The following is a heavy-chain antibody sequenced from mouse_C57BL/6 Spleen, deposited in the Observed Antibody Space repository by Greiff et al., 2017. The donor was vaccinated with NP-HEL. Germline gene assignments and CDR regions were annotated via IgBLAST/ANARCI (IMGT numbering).Heavy chain of an antibody. Sequence: EVQLQQSGAELVRPGASVKLSCTASGFNIKDDYMHWVKQRPEQGLEWIGWLDPENGDTEYASKFQGKATITADTSSNTAYLQLSSLTSEDTAVYYCTSGSNYGFDYWGQGTTLTVSS. J-gene: IGHJ2*01. V-gene: IGHV14-4*01. CDR2: LDPENGDT. CDR1: GFNIKDDY. CDR3: TSGSNYGFDY. D-gene: IGHD2-5*01.